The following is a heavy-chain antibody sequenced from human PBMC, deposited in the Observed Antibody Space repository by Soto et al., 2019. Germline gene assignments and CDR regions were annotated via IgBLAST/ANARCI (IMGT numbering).Heavy chain of an antibody. J-gene: IGHJ4*02. V-gene: IGHV1-3*05. Sequence: QVQLVQSGAEEKKPGASVKVSCKASGYTFTSYAMHWVRQAPGQRLEWMGWINGGNGNTKYSQKFQGRVTITRDTSESTAYMELSSLRSEDTAVYSCARVSGWYHLDYWGQGTPVTVSS. CDR3: ARVSGWYHLDY. D-gene: IGHD6-19*01. CDR2: INGGNGNT. CDR1: GYTFTSYA.